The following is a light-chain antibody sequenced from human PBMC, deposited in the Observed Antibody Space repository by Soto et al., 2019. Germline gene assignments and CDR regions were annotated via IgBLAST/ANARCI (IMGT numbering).Light chain of an antibody. CDR1: QSVGSS. J-gene: IGKJ5*01. CDR2: GVS. V-gene: IGKV3-20*01. CDR3: QQYADSPIT. Sequence: EIVLTQSPATLSLSAGERATLSCRASQSVGSSLAWYQQKPGQAPSLLLYGVSSRPTGVPFRFSGSGSGTDFTLAISRLQPEDFAMYFCQQYADSPITFGEGTLLDI.